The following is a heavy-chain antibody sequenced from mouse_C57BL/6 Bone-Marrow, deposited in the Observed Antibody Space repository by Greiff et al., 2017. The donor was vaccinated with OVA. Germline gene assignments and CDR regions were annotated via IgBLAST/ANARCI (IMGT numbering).Heavy chain of an antibody. V-gene: IGHV5-9-1*02. CDR1: GFTFSSYA. Sequence: EVQVVESGEGLVKPGGSLKLSCAASGFTFSSYAMSWVRQTPEKRLEWVAYISSGGDYIYYADTVKGRFTISRDNARNTLYLQMSSLKSEDTAMYYCTRDYYGSSYGDYAMDYWGQGTSVTVSS. D-gene: IGHD1-1*01. J-gene: IGHJ4*01. CDR3: TRDYYGSSYGDYAMDY. CDR2: ISSGGDYI.